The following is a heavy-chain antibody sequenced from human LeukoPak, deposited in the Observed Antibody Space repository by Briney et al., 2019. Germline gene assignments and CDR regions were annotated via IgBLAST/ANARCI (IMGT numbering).Heavy chain of an antibody. D-gene: IGHD3-10*01. J-gene: IGHJ5*02. V-gene: IGHV3-30*01. CDR3: ARDRGPNWFDP. CDR1: GFTFSSYA. Sequence: GGSLRLSCAASGFTFSSYAMHWVRQAPGKGLEWVAVIPYDGSNKYYADSVKGRFTISRDNSKNTLYLQMNSLRAEDTAVYYCARDRGPNWFDPWGQGTLVTVSS. CDR2: IPYDGSNK.